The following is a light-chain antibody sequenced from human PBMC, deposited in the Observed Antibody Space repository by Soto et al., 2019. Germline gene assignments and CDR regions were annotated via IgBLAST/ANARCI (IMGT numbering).Light chain of an antibody. J-gene: IGLJ1*01. CDR3: SSYSETNTCV. V-gene: IGLV2-8*01. CDR1: SRDIGGYDF. CDR2: NVN. Sequence: QSALAQPPSASGSPGQAVTISCTGTSRDIGGYDFVSWYQVRPGEAPQLIIYNVNGRPSGVPRRFSGSKSGNTASLTVSGLQAVDEADYYCSSYSETNTCVFGNGTKVTVX.